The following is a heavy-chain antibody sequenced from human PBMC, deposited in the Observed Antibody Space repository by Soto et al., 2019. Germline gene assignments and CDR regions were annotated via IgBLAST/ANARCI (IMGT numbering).Heavy chain of an antibody. D-gene: IGHD2-15*01. CDR1: GYRFTNNW. CDR2: IYPADSDT. CDR3: AXPKVTGRWYYGMDV. Sequence: GESLKISCKGSGYRFTNNWIGWVRQMPGKGLEWMGIIYPADSDTRYSPSFQGQVTISADKSISTAYLQWSSLKASDTAMYYCAXPKVTGRWYYGMDVWGQGT. J-gene: IGHJ6*01. V-gene: IGHV5-51*01.